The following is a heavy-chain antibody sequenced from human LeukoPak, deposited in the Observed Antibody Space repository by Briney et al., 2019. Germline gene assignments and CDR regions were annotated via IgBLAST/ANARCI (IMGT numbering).Heavy chain of an antibody. CDR1: GFTFNSYG. CDR2: ISYDGSNK. D-gene: IGHD1/OR15-1a*01. V-gene: IGHV3-30*18. Sequence: GGSLRLSCAASGFTFNSYGVHWVRQAPGKGLEWVAVISYDGSNKYYADSVKGRFTISRDNSKNTLYLQMNSLRAEDTAVYYCAKDLETGTIDYWGQGTLVTVSS. J-gene: IGHJ4*02. CDR3: AKDLETGTIDY.